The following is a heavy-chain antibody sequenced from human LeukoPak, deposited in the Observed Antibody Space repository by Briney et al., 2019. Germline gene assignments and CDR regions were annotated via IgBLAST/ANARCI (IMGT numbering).Heavy chain of an antibody. Sequence: PGGSLRLSCAASGFTFSSYWMSWVRQAPGKGLEWVANIKQDGSEKYYVDSVKGRFTISRDNAKNSLYLQMNSLRAEDTAVYYCVRELWAYYFDYWGQGTLVTVSS. J-gene: IGHJ4*02. V-gene: IGHV3-7*01. CDR3: VRELWAYYFDY. D-gene: IGHD3-16*01. CDR1: GFTFSSYW. CDR2: IKQDGSEK.